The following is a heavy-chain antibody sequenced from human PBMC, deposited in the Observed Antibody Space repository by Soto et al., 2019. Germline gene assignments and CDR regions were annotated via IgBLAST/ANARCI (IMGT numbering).Heavy chain of an antibody. CDR3: ARDSLRVGATTYYYGMDG. Sequence: QVQLVQSGAEVKKPGASVKVSCKASGYTFTSYGISWVRQAPGQGLEWMGWISAYNGNTNYAQKRQGRVTMTTDTSTRTAYMELRSLRSDDTAVYYCARDSLRVGATTYYYGMDGWGQGTTVTVSS. CDR1: GYTFTSYG. CDR2: ISAYNGNT. V-gene: IGHV1-18*01. J-gene: IGHJ6*02. D-gene: IGHD1-26*01.